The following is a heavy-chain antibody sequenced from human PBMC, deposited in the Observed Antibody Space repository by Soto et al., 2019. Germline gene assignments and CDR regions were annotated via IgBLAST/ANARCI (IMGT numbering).Heavy chain of an antibody. CDR2: IYATGTT. J-gene: IGHJ5*02. Sequence: PSETLSLTCTVSGASISGFYWSWIRKSDGKGLEWIGRIYATGTTDYNPSLKSRVMMSVDTSKKQFSLKLRSVTAADTAVYYCVRDGTKTLRDWFDPWGQG. CDR1: GASISGFY. CDR3: VRDGTKTLRDWFDP. D-gene: IGHD1-1*01. V-gene: IGHV4-4*07.